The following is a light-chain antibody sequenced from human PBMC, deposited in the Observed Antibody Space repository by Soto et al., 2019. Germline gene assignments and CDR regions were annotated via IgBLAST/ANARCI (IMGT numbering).Light chain of an antibody. V-gene: IGKV3-20*01. J-gene: IGKJ2*01. CDR1: QSLTNSL. CDR3: QEYGSSPPYP. Sequence: EIVLTQSPGTLSLSPGERATLSCRASQSLTNSLLAWYQQKPGQAPRLLIYGPSSRAAGIPDRFSGSGSGTDFTLTISRLEPEDFAVYYCQEYGSSPPYPFGQGTKLEIK. CDR2: GPS.